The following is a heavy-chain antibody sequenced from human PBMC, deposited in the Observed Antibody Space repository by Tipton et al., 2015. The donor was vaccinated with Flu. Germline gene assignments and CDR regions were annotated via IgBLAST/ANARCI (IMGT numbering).Heavy chain of an antibody. CDR1: GGSISGTNYY. J-gene: IGHJ4*02. D-gene: IGHD2-2*03. CDR2: VPYSGDT. Sequence: TLSLTCTVSGGSISGTNYYWGWIRQPPGKGLEWIGSVPYSGDTYYNPSFKSRVTVSLDTSKDQFSLTLNSVTAADTAIYYCARLDRGYFDYWGLGTLVTVSS. V-gene: IGHV4-39*07. CDR3: ARLDRGYFDY.